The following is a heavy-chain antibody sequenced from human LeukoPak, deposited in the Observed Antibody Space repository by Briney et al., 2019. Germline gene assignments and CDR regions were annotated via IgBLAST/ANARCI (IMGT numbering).Heavy chain of an antibody. V-gene: IGHV4-31*03. CDR2: IYYSGST. CDR3: ARVGIYGDSYYFDY. Sequence: PSETLSLTCTVSGGSISSGGYYWSWIRQHPGKGLEWIGYIYYSGSTYYNPSRKSRVTISVDTSKNQFSLKLSSVTAADTAVYYCARVGIYGDSYYFDYWGQGTLVTVSS. CDR1: GGSISSGGYY. J-gene: IGHJ4*02. D-gene: IGHD4-17*01.